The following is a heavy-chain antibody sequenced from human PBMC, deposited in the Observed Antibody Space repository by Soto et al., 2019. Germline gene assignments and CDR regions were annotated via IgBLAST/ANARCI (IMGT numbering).Heavy chain of an antibody. D-gene: IGHD3-3*01. CDR3: ARAENYDFWSGYVYYFDY. CDR1: GFTFSSYA. CDR2: ISYDGSNK. V-gene: IGHV3-30-3*01. J-gene: IGHJ4*02. Sequence: GGSLRLSCAASGFTFSSYAIHFFRHSPFKWLEWVAVISYDGSNKYYADSVKGRFTISRDNSKNTLYLQMNSLRAEDTAVYYCARAENYDFWSGYVYYFDYWGQGTLVTVSS.